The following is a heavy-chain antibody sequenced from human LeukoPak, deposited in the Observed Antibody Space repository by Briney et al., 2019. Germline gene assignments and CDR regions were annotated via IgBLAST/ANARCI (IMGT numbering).Heavy chain of an antibody. CDR1: GFTFSTYW. Sequence: GSLRLSCAASGFTFSTYWMSLVRQAPGKGLEWVANIKQDGSEKYYVDSVKGRFTISRDNAKNSLYLQMNSLRVEDTAVYYCARVRYYVGTTSYYGMDVWGQGTTVTVSS. V-gene: IGHV3-7*01. CDR3: ARVRYYVGTTSYYGMDV. CDR2: IKQDGSEK. J-gene: IGHJ6*02. D-gene: IGHD1-1*01.